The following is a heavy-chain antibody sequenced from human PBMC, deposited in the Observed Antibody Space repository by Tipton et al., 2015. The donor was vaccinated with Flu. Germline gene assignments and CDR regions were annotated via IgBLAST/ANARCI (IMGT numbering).Heavy chain of an antibody. CDR1: GDSISDDNW. CDR3: ARGPEGSGWYGFDY. Sequence: SLRLSCAVFGDSISDDNWWSWVRQPPGKGLEWIGEVYHSGRTNYDPSLKSRVTISIDESKNQFSLDLRFVTAADTAVYYCARGPEGSGWYGFDYWGQGIQVTVLS. V-gene: IGHV4-4*02. CDR2: VYHSGRT. D-gene: IGHD6-19*01. J-gene: IGHJ4*02.